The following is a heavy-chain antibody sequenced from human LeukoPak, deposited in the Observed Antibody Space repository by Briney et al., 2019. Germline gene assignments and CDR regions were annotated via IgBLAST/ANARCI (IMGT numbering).Heavy chain of an antibody. CDR2: IYHSGST. V-gene: IGHV4-38-2*01. J-gene: IGHJ5*02. CDR1: GYSISSGYY. Sequence: SETLSLTCAVSGYSISSGYYWGWIRQPPGKGLEWIGSIYHSGSTYYNPSLKSRVTISVDTSKNQFSLKLSSVTAADTAVYYCARGDLGTSIFGVVFANWFDPWGQGTLVTVSS. CDR3: ARGDLGTSIFGVVFANWFDP. D-gene: IGHD3-3*01.